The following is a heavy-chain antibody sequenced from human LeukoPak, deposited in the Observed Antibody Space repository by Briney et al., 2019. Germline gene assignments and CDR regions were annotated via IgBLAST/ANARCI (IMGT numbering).Heavy chain of an antibody. V-gene: IGHV1-24*01. CDR3: ATAKYYGSGSYAFDI. Sequence: ASVKVSCKVSGYTLTELSMHWVRQAPGKGLEWMGGFDPEDGETIYAQKFQGRVTMTEDTSTDTAYMELSSLRSEDTAVYYCATAKYYGSGSYAFDIWGQGTMVTVSS. CDR1: GYTLTELS. J-gene: IGHJ3*02. CDR2: FDPEDGET. D-gene: IGHD3-10*01.